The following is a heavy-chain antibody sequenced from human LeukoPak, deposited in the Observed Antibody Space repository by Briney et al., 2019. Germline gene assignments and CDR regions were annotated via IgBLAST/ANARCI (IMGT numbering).Heavy chain of an antibody. CDR1: GFAFSSHE. V-gene: IGHV3-48*03. CDR2: ISDVGTTI. D-gene: IGHD3-16*01. J-gene: IGHJ3*01. Sequence: PGGSLRLSCAASGFAFSSHEMNWVRQAPGKGLVWVSYISDVGTTIYYADSVKGRFTISRDNAKNSLYLQMNSLRAEDTAVYYCAREYMITWGQGTMVTVSS. CDR3: AREYMIT.